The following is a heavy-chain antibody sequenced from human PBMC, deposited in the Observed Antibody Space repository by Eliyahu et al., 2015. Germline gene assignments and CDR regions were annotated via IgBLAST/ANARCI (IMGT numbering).Heavy chain of an antibody. CDR2: IRYDGSNK. Sequence: QVQLVESGGGVVQPGGSLRXSCXASGXXFSSYDIHWVRQAPGKGLEWVTFIRYDGSNKDYAESVKGRFTISRDNSKNTLYLQMNSLTPEDTAMYYCAKERAGGYFDFWGQGTLVTVSS. D-gene: IGHD3-10*01. J-gene: IGHJ4*02. CDR3: AKERAGGYFDF. V-gene: IGHV3-30*02. CDR1: GXXFSSYD.